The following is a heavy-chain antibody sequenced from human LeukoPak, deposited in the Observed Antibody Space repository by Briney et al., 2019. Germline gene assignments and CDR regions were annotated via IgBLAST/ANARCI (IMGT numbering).Heavy chain of an antibody. CDR3: ARGRGPYYYDSSGPDY. D-gene: IGHD3-22*01. Sequence: ASVKVSCKASGYTFTSYGISWVRQAPGQGLEWMGWISAYNGNTNYVQKLQGRVTMTTDTSTSTAYMELRSLRSDDTAVYYCARGRGPYYYDSSGPDYWGQGTLVTVSS. V-gene: IGHV1-18*01. J-gene: IGHJ4*02. CDR1: GYTFTSYG. CDR2: ISAYNGNT.